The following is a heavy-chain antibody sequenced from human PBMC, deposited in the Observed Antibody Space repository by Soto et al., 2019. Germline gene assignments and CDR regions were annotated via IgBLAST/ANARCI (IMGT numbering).Heavy chain of an antibody. CDR2: ISRDGTTK. CDR3: AKDAAGAGTFDL. D-gene: IGHD6-19*01. V-gene: IGHV3-30*18. CDR1: GFTFHTYG. J-gene: IGHJ4*02. Sequence: GGALRLSCAASGFTFHTYGIHWVRQAPGKGLEWVTFISRDGTTKAYADSVKGRFTISRDNSKNTLYLQLNGLRAEDTAVYYCAKDAAGAGTFDLWGQGTLVTVSS.